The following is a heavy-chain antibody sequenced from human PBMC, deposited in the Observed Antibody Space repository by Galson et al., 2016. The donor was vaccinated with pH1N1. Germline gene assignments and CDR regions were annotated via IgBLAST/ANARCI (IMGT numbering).Heavy chain of an antibody. V-gene: IGHV5-10-1*01. CDR3: ARFNDADSSDNAFDI. CDR1: GYSFSNYW. CDR2: IDPSDSYT. J-gene: IGHJ3*02. D-gene: IGHD1-1*01. Sequence: QSGAEVKQPGESLKVSCKGSGYSFSNYWINWVRQMPGKGLEWMGRIDPSDSYTNYSPSFQGHVTISADKSISTAYLQWSSLKASDTAMYYCARFNDADSSDNAFDIWGQGTMVTVSS.